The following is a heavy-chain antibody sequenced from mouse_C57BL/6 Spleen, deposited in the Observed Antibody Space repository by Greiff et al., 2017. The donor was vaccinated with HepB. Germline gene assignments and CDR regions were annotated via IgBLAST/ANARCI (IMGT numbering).Heavy chain of an antibody. D-gene: IGHD2-3*01. CDR2: ISSGSSTI. CDR3: ARWDGYPPYYAMDY. Sequence: EVKLMESGGGLVKPGGSLKLSCAASGFTFSDYGMHWVRQAPEKGLEWVPYISSGSSTIYYADTVKGRFTISRDNAKNTLFLQMTSLRSEDTAMYYCARWDGYPPYYAMDYWGQGTSVTVSS. V-gene: IGHV5-17*01. CDR1: GFTFSDYG. J-gene: IGHJ4*01.